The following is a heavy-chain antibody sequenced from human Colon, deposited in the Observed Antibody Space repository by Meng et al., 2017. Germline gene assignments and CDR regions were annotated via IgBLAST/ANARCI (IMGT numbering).Heavy chain of an antibody. D-gene: IGHD6-19*01. J-gene: IGHJ4*02. CDR3: ASFPPPGKQWLVTDY. V-gene: IGHV4-4*02. CDR1: GGSISSSNW. Sequence: VPVPESGPGLVKHSGTLSLTGAVAGGSISSSNWWSWVRQPPWKGLEWIGEIYHSGRTNYNPSLKSRVTISVDKSKNQFSLKLSSVTAADTAVYYCASFPPPGKQWLVTDYWGQGTLVTVSS. CDR2: IYHSGRT.